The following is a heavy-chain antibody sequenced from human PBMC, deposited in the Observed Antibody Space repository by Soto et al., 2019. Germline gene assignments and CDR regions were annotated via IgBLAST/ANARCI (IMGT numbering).Heavy chain of an antibody. Sequence: GGSLRLSCAASGFTFSSYAMSWVRQAPGKGLEWVSAISGSGGSTYYADSVKGRFTISRDNSKNTLYLQMNSLRAEDTAVYYCAKTLTYYDILTGYYAFDYWGQGTLVTVSS. D-gene: IGHD3-9*01. CDR3: AKTLTYYDILTGYYAFDY. CDR1: GFTFSSYA. J-gene: IGHJ4*02. CDR2: ISGSGGST. V-gene: IGHV3-23*01.